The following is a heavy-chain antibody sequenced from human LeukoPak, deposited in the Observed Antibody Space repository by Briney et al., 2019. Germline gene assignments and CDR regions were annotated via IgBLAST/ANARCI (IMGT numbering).Heavy chain of an antibody. Sequence: PGGSLRLSCAASGFTFSSYAMSWVRQAPGKWLEWLSAISGSGGSTYYADSVKGRFTISRDNSKNTLYLQLNSLRAEDTAVYYCAKDPITIFGVANNWFDPWGQGTLVTVSS. V-gene: IGHV3-23*01. CDR1: GFTFSSYA. CDR3: AKDPITIFGVANNWFDP. J-gene: IGHJ5*02. D-gene: IGHD3-3*01. CDR2: ISGSGGST.